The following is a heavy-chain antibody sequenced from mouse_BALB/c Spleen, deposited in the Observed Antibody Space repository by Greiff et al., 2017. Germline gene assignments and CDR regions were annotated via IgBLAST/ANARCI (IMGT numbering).Heavy chain of an antibody. Sequence: VQLQQSGAELAKPGASVKMSCKASGYTFTSYWMHWVKQRPGQGLEWIGYINPSTGYTEYNQKFKDKATLTADKSSSTAYMQLSSLTSEDSAVYYCASYGSSDYWGQGTTLTVSS. CDR3: ASYGSSDY. CDR1: GYTFTSYW. J-gene: IGHJ2*01. D-gene: IGHD1-1*01. V-gene: IGHV1-7*01. CDR2: INPSTGYT.